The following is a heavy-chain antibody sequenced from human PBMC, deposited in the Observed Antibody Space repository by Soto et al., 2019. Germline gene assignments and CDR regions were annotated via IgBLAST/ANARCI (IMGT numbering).Heavy chain of an antibody. J-gene: IGHJ3*02. CDR3: AHSPRRGTLIYTFDI. CDR2: VYWDDAK. CDR1: GFSLSTDAVG. Sequence: QISLKESGPTLVKPTQSLTLICTFSGFSLSTDAVGVGWIRQPPGKPLEGLALVYWDDAKHTGPSLKTRPTIAKDTSKNQVVLTLTNMDPVDTATYFCAHSPRRGTLIYTFDIWGHGTMVTVSS. D-gene: IGHD2-21*01. V-gene: IGHV2-5*05.